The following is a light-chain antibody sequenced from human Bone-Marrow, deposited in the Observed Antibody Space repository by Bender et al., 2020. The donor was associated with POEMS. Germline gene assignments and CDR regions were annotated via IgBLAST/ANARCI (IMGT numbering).Light chain of an antibody. CDR2: DDV. Sequence: SYVLTQPPSVSVAPGKTARITCGGNNIGTKSVQWYQQKPGQAPVVVVYDDVERPSAIPDRFSGSKSGTSASLAISGLRSEDEADYYCAAWDDSLSGHVVFGGGTNLTVL. J-gene: IGLJ2*01. V-gene: IGLV3-21*03. CDR1: NIGTKS. CDR3: AAWDDSLSGHVV.